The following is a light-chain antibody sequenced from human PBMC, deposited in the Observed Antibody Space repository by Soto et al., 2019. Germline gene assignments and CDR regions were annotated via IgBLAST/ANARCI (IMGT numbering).Light chain of an antibody. V-gene: IGKV1-5*01. CDR2: DAS. J-gene: IGKJ2*01. CDR3: QQYNSYSP. CDR1: QSISSW. Sequence: DIQMTQSPSTLSASVGDRVTITCRASQSISSWLAWYQQKPGKAPKLLIYDASSLESGVPSRFSGSGSGTEFTLPISSLQPDDVATYYCQQYNSYSPFGQGTKLEIK.